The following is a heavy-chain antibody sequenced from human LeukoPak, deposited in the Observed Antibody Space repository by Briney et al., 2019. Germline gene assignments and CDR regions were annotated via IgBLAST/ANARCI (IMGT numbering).Heavy chain of an antibody. Sequence: QAGGSLRLSCAASGFTFSRYWMSWMRQAPGKGLEWVANIKQDGSEKYYVDSVKGRFTISRDNAKNSVYLQMNSLRVEDTAVYYCARDRRMTVAGNFDSWGQGTLVTVSS. CDR1: GFTFSRYW. D-gene: IGHD6-19*01. CDR3: ARDRRMTVAGNFDS. V-gene: IGHV3-7*01. J-gene: IGHJ4*02. CDR2: IKQDGSEK.